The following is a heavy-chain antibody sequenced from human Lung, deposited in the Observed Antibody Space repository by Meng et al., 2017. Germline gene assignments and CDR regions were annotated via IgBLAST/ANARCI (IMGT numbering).Heavy chain of an antibody. J-gene: IGHJ4*02. CDR2: ISGFNGYT. CDR3: AAPGPSAEAGFDY. D-gene: IGHD6-13*01. V-gene: IGHV1-18*01. Sequence: QCDLLQSGGDVKKPGATVKVSCKVSGYTLSTYGIMWVRQAPGQGIEYVGWISGFNGYTNYAQKFQGRVSMTTDTSTSTAYMEVSSLRSYDTAVYYCAAPGPSAEAGFDYWGQGTLVTVSS. CDR1: GYTLSTYG.